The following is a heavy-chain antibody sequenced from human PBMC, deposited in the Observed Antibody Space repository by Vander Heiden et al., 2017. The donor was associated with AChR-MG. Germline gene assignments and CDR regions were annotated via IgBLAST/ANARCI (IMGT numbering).Heavy chain of an antibody. D-gene: IGHD1-7*01. CDR1: GGSISSGGYY. J-gene: IGHJ4*02. V-gene: IGHV4-31*03. CDR2: IYYSGST. Sequence: QVQLQESGPGLVKPSQTLSLTCTVSGGSISSGGYYWSWIRQHPGKGLEWIGYIYYSGSTYYNPSLKSRVTISVDTSKNQFSLKLSSVTAADTAVYYCAREVSGITGTPWYFDYWGQGTLVTVSS. CDR3: AREVSGITGTPWYFDY.